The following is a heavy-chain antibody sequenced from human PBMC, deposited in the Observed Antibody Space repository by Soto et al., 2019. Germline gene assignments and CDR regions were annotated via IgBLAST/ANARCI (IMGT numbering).Heavy chain of an antibody. Sequence: VQLVESGGGLVQPGGSLRVSCAASGFTFSSYWMHWVRQAPGKGLVWVSRINSDGSSTSYADSVKGRFTISRDNAKNTLYLQMNSLRADDTAIYYCARRGAVAGLHYWGQGTLVTVSS. J-gene: IGHJ4*02. D-gene: IGHD6-19*01. CDR1: GFTFSSYW. V-gene: IGHV3-74*01. CDR2: INSDGSST. CDR3: ARRGAVAGLHY.